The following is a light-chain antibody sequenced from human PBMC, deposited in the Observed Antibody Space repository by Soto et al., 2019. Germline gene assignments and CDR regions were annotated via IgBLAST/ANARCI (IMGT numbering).Light chain of an antibody. CDR2: GAS. Sequence: EIVLTQSPATLSVSPGDRATLSCRASQSVSSDLAWFQQKPGQAPRLLIYGASTRATGIPARFSGSGSGTEFTLTISSLQSEAFVIYFCQQYNNWPLTFGGGAKVEIK. CDR3: QQYNNWPLT. CDR1: QSVSSD. J-gene: IGKJ4*01. V-gene: IGKV3-15*01.